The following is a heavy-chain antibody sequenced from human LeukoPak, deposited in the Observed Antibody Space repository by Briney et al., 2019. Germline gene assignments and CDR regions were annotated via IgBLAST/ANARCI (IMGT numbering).Heavy chain of an antibody. CDR1: GFTFSDYY. V-gene: IGHV3-11*04. D-gene: IGHD2-2*01. J-gene: IGHJ4*02. Sequence: GGSLRLSCAASGFTFSDYYRSWIRQAPGKGLEWVSYISSSGSTIYYADSVKGRFTISRDNAKNSLYLQMNSLRAEDTAVYYCARLHPDIVVVPAAIRGDYWGQGTLVTVSS. CDR3: ARLHPDIVVVPAAIRGDY. CDR2: ISSSGSTI.